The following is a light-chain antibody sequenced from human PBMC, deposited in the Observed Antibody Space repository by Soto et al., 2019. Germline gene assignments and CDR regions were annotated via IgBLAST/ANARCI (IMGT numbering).Light chain of an antibody. CDR2: GAS. CDR3: HQYNDGPGGT. V-gene: IGKV3-15*01. J-gene: IGKJ1*01. Sequence: EIVMTQSPATLSLSPGERATLSCWASQSVSTNLAWYQQSPGQAPRLLIFGASTRATGIPVRFSGSGSGRQFTLTISSLQSEDFAVYYCHQYNDGPGGTFGQGTKVGIK. CDR1: QSVSTN.